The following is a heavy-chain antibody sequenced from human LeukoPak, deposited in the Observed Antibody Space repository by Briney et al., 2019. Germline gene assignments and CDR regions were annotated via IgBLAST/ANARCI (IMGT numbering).Heavy chain of an antibody. CDR2: FDPEDGEI. D-gene: IGHD3-22*01. V-gene: IGHV1-24*01. J-gene: IGHJ4*02. Sequence: ASVKVSCKVSGYTLTEMSIHWARQAPGKGLEWMGSFDPEDGEIIYAQKFQGRLTVTEDTSTETAYMELRSLRSDDTAVFYCALISPNLLYYYDTSGSIRDYWGQGTLITVSS. CDR1: GYTLTEMS. CDR3: ALISPNLLYYYDTSGSIRDY.